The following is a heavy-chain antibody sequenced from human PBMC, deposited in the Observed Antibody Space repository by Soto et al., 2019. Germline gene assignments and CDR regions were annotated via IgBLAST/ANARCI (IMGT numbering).Heavy chain of an antibody. Sequence: PSDTLSLTCSVSGGPIRSSNYYWGWIRQPPGKGLQWIGTIYYTGDTHYTPSLQSRVTISLDTPNNQFSLNLSSVTAADSAVYYCARLQGVWNGHETPYYYLCMDVSRPVTTV. J-gene: IGHJ6*02. CDR2: IYYTGDT. D-gene: IGHD3-16*01. CDR3: ARLQGVWNGHETPYYYLCMDV. CDR1: GGPIRSSNYY. V-gene: IGHV4-39*01.